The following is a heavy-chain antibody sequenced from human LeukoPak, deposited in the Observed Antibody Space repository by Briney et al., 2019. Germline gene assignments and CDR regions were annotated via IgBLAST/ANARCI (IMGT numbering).Heavy chain of an antibody. Sequence: GGSLRLSCAASGFTFSSYGMHWVRQAPGKGLEWVAVISYDGSNKYYADSVKGRFTISRDNSKNTLYLQMNSLRAEDTAVYYCANTYYYGSGSYYQWGQGTLVTVSS. J-gene: IGHJ4*02. CDR3: ANTYYYGSGSYYQ. CDR1: GFTFSSYG. V-gene: IGHV3-30*18. D-gene: IGHD3-10*01. CDR2: ISYDGSNK.